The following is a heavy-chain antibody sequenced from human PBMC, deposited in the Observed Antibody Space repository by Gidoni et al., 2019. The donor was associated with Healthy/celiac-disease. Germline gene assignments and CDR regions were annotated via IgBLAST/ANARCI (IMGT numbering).Heavy chain of an antibody. CDR3: ARGSPHYDFWSGYYPHYYYYGMDV. CDR2: INHSGST. V-gene: IGHV4-34*01. J-gene: IGHJ6*02. CDR1: GGSFSGYY. Sequence: QVQLQQWGAGLLKPSETLSLTCAVYGGSFSGYYWSWIRQPPGKGLEWIGEINHSGSTNYNPSLKSRVTISVDTSKNQFSLKLSSVTAADTAVYYCARGSPHYDFWSGYYPHYYYYGMDVWGQGTTVTVSS. D-gene: IGHD3-3*01.